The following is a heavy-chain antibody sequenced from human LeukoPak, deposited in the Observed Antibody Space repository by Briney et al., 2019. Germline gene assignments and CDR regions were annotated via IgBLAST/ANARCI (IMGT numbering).Heavy chain of an antibody. CDR2: ISTSSTYI. J-gene: IGHJ4*02. D-gene: IGHD3-10*01. V-gene: IGHV3-21*06. CDR1: GFTFSGYSGYT. CDR3: AKDYNRAYYYGSGFDY. Sequence: GGSLRLSCAASGFTFSGYSGYTMNWVRQAPGKGLEWVSPISTSSTYIYYADSVKGRFTISRDNSKNTLYLQMNSLRAEDTAVYYCAKDYNRAYYYGSGFDYWGQGTLVTVSS.